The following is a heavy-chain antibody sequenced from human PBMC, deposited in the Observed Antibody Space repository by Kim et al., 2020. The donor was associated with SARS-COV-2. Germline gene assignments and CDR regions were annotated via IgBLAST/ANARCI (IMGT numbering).Heavy chain of an antibody. CDR1: GFSVSSNY. V-gene: IGHV3-53*01. J-gene: IGHJ4*02. Sequence: LSLTCAASGFSVSSNYMSWVRQAPGKGLEWVSVIYSGGTTYYADSVKGRFTISRDNSKNTLYLQMNSLRAEDTAVYYCVRDFYSSSWGNWGQGTLVT. CDR2: IYSGGTT. CDR3: VRDFYSSSWGN. D-gene: IGHD6-13*01.